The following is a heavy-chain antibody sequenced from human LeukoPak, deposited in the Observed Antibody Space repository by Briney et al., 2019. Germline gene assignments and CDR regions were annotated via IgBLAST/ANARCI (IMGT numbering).Heavy chain of an antibody. D-gene: IGHD6-19*01. CDR2: ISYDGSNK. V-gene: IGHV3-30*03. Sequence: GRSLRLSCAASGFTFSSYGMPWVRQAPGKGLEWVAVISYDGSNKYYADSVKGRFTISRDNSKNTLYLQMNSLRAEDTAVYYCASQVAGTGYWGQGTLVTVSS. CDR1: GFTFSSYG. J-gene: IGHJ4*02. CDR3: ASQVAGTGY.